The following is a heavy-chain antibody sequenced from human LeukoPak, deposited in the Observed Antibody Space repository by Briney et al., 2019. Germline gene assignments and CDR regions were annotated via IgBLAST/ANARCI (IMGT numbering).Heavy chain of an antibody. V-gene: IGHV3-48*04. CDR1: GFTFSSYW. J-gene: IGHJ4*02. CDR3: ARDLETPGSYGFFDY. CDR2: ISSSGSTI. Sequence: TGGSLRLSCAASGFTFSSYWMSWVRQAPGKGLEWVSYISSSGSTIYYADSVKGRFTISRDNAKNSLYLQMNSLRAEDTAVYYCARDLETPGSYGFFDYWGQGTLVTVSS. D-gene: IGHD1-26*01.